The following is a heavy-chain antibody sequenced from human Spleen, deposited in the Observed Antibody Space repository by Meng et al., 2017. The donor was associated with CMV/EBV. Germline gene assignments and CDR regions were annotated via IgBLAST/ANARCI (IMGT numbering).Heavy chain of an antibody. CDR1: GGSSRGYY. CDR2: VIHGGTT. J-gene: IGHJ6*02. CDR3: ARGVVHYHYGMDV. V-gene: IGHV4-34*01. Sequence: SETLSLTCAVYGGSSRGYYWTWIRQPPGKGLEWIGEVIHGGTTNYNPSLKNRVTMSVDTSRNQVSLKLRAVTAADTAVYYCARGVVHYHYGMDVWGQGTTVTVSS.